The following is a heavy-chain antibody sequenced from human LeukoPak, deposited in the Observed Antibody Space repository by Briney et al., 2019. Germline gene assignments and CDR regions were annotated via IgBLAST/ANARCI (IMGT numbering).Heavy chain of an antibody. CDR3: AKDGTYYYDSSGYRHFDY. CDR1: GFTFSSYG. V-gene: IGHV3-30*02. D-gene: IGHD3-22*01. J-gene: IGHJ4*02. CDR2: IRYDGSNK. Sequence: GGSLRLSCAASGFTFSSYGMHWVRQAPGKGLEWVAFIRYDGSNKYYADSVKGRFTISGDNSKNTLYLQMNSLRAEDTAVYYCAKDGTYYYDSSGYRHFDYWGQGTLVTVSS.